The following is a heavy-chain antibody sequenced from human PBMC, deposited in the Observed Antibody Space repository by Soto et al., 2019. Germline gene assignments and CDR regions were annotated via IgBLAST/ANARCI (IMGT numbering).Heavy chain of an antibody. D-gene: IGHD3-10*01. Sequence: VKVSCKASGYTFTAYYVHWVRQAPGQGLEWMGWINPNSGGTKYAQKFQGWVTMTRDTSISTAYMELSRLRSDDTAMYYCAKSLXHYGMDVWXQGTTVTVSS. CDR2: INPNSGGT. CDR1: GYTFTAYY. CDR3: AKSLXHYGMDV. V-gene: IGHV1-2*04. J-gene: IGHJ6*02.